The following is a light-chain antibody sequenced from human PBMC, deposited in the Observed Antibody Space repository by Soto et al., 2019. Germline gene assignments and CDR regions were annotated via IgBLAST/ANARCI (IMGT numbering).Light chain of an antibody. CDR1: SSNIGSNT. J-gene: IGLJ3*02. CDR2: SNN. Sequence: QSVLTQPPSASGTPGQRVTISCSGSSSNIGSNTVNWYQQLPGTAPKLLISSNNLRPSGVPDRFSDSKSGNSAFLAISGLQSEDEADYYCSTWDDSLNGVVFGGGTKVTVL. V-gene: IGLV1-44*01. CDR3: STWDDSLNGVV.